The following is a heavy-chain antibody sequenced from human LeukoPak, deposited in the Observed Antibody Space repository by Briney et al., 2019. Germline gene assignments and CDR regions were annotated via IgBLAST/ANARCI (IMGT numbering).Heavy chain of an antibody. V-gene: IGHV3-30*18. CDR3: AKDWGSSGWYNWFDP. Sequence: GGSLRLSCAVSGFTFSSYWMTWVRQAPGKGLEWVAMISHDGSIEHYGDSVKGRLTISRDNSKNTLYLQMNSLRDEDTGVYYCAKDWGSSGWYNWFDPWGQGTLVTVSS. D-gene: IGHD6-19*01. J-gene: IGHJ5*02. CDR1: GFTFSSYW. CDR2: ISHDGSIE.